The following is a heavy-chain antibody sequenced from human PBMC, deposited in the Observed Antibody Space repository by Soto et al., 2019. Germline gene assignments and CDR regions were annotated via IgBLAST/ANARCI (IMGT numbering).Heavy chain of an antibody. J-gene: IGHJ4*02. CDR3: AKDPTELRFLEWLPNYFHF. V-gene: IGHV3-23*01. D-gene: IGHD3-3*01. Sequence: GGSLRLSCAASGFTFNTYAMSWVRQAPGKGPEWVSATSASGGSTYYADSVKGRFTISRDNSKNTLYLRMNSLRAEDTAVYYCAKDPTELRFLEWLPNYFHFWGQGTQVTVSS. CDR1: GFTFNTYA. CDR2: TSASGGST.